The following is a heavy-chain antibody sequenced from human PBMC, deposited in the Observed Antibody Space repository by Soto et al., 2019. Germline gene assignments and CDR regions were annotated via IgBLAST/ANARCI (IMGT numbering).Heavy chain of an antibody. CDR3: ARVPPLGGFLEWKYYYGMDV. CDR2: IIPIFGTA. D-gene: IGHD3-3*01. V-gene: IGHV1-69*13. J-gene: IGHJ6*02. CDR1: GGTFSSYA. Sequence: GASVKVSCKASGGTFSSYAISWVRQAPGQGLEWMGGIIPIFGTANYAQKFQGRVTITADESTSTAYMELSSLRSEDTAVYYCARVPPLGGFLEWKYYYGMDVWGQGTTVTVSS.